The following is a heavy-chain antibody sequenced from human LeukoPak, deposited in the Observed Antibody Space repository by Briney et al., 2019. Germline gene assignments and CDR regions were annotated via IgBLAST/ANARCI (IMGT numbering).Heavy chain of an antibody. D-gene: IGHD6-13*01. V-gene: IGHV4-39*07. CDR2: IYYSGST. J-gene: IGHJ5*02. Sequence: PSETLSLTCTVSGGSISSSTYYWGWIRQPPGKGLEWIESIYYSGSTYYNPSLKSRVTISVDTSKNQFSLKLSSVTAADTAVYYCASQEPLVLGWFDPWGQGTLVTVSS. CDR3: ASQEPLVLGWFDP. CDR1: GGSISSSTYY.